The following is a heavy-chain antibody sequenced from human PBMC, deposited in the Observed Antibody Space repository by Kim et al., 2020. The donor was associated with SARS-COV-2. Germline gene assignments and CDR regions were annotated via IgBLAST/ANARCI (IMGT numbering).Heavy chain of an antibody. D-gene: IGHD2-15*01. J-gene: IGHJ4*02. Sequence: GGSLRLSCAASGFTFSSYGMHWVHQAPGKGLEWVAVISYDGSNKYYADSVKGRFTISRDNSKNTLYLQMNSLRAEDTAVYYCAKDGRDIVVVVAATTFDYWGQGTLVTVSS. CDR1: GFTFSSYG. V-gene: IGHV3-30*18. CDR2: ISYDGSNK. CDR3: AKDGRDIVVVVAATTFDY.